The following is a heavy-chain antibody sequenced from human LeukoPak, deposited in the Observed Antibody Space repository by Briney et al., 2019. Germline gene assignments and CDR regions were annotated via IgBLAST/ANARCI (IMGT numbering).Heavy chain of an antibody. V-gene: IGHV3-23*01. D-gene: IGHD4-17*01. CDR1: GFTFANFA. CDR3: AKKQTTTVTTLDY. CDR2: ISDRGGIK. J-gene: IGHJ4*02. Sequence: PGGSLRLSCAASGFTFANFAMSWVRQAPGKGLEWVSDISDRGGIKNYADSVKGRFTIYRDNSNNTLYLQMNSLRAEDTAVSFCAKKQTTTVTTLDYWGQGTLVTVSS.